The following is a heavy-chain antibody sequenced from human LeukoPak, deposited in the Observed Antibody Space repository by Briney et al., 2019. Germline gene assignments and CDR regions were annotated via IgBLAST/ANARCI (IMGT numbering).Heavy chain of an antibody. CDR2: IYYSGST. D-gene: IGHD3-10*01. Sequence: SETLSLICTVSGGSISSSSYYWSWIRQPPGKGLEWIGYIYYSGSTYYNPSLKSRVTISVDTSKNQFSLKLSSVTAADTAVYYCARSMVRGIIRYYFDYWGQGTLVTVSS. CDR3: ARSMVRGIIRYYFDY. CDR1: GGSISSSSYY. V-gene: IGHV4-30-4*08. J-gene: IGHJ4*02.